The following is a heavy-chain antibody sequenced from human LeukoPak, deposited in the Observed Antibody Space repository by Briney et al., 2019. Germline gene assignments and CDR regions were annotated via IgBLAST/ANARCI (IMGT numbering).Heavy chain of an antibody. J-gene: IGHJ4*02. V-gene: IGHV3-74*01. Sequence: GGSLRLSCAASGFTFSSYWMHWVRQAPGKGLVWVSRINSDGSSTSYADSVKGRFTISRDNAKNTLYLQMHSLRAEDTAVYYCARGSIFGVVILQYFDYWGQGTLVTVSS. CDR1: GFTFSSYW. CDR2: INSDGSST. D-gene: IGHD3-3*01. CDR3: ARGSIFGVVILQYFDY.